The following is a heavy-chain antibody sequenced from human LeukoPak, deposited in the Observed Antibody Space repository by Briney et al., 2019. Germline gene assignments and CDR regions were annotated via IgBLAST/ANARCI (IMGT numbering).Heavy chain of an antibody. CDR1: GFTFSSYG. D-gene: IGHD6-19*01. V-gene: IGHV3-33*01. CDR2: IWYDGSNK. CDR3: ARQGIAVAGIDY. J-gene: IGHJ4*02. Sequence: PGRSLRLSCAASGFTFSSYGMHGVRQAPGKGLEWVAVIWYDGSNKYYADSVKGRFTISRDNSKNTLYLQMNSLRAEDTAVYYCARQGIAVAGIDYWGQGTLVTVSS.